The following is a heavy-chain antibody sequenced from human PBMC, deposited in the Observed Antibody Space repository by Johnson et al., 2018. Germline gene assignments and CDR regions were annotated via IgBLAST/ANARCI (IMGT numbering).Heavy chain of an antibody. CDR3: ARDWEEMATITRYFQH. V-gene: IGHV3-30*03. D-gene: IGHD5-24*01. J-gene: IGHJ1*01. Sequence: VQLVETGGGVVQPGRSLRLSCAASGFTFSSYAIHWVRQAPGKGLEGVAVISYDGSNIYHAESVKGRFTISRDNSKNTVYLQMKSLRAEDTAVYYCARDWEEMATITRYFQHWGQGTLVTVSS. CDR1: GFTFSSYA. CDR2: ISYDGSNI.